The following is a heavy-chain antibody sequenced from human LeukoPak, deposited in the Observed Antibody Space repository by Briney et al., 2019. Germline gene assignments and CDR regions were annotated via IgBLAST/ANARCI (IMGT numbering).Heavy chain of an antibody. J-gene: IGHJ4*02. CDR3: ARTPPNCSGGSCYSGVTFDY. D-gene: IGHD2-15*01. V-gene: IGHV4-59*01. Sequence: SETLSLTCTVSGGSISSYYWSWIRQPPGKGLEWIGYIYFSGSINYNPSLKSRVTISVDTSKNQFSLKLSSVTAADTAVYYCARTPPNCSGGSCYSGVTFDYWGQGTLVTVSS. CDR1: GGSISSYY. CDR2: IYFSGSI.